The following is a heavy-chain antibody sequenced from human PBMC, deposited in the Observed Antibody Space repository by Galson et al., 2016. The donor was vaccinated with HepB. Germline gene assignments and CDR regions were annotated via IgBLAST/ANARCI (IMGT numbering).Heavy chain of an antibody. Sequence: PALVKPTQTLTLTCTFSGFSLSTSGLRVSWIRQPPGKALEWLARIDWDNDKFYSTSLKTRLTISKDTSNNQVVLTMTNMDPVDTATYYCARTYLYGSGAVFDYWGQGTLVTVSS. J-gene: IGHJ4*02. CDR1: GFSLSTSGLR. CDR3: ARTYLYGSGAVFDY. D-gene: IGHD3-10*01. V-gene: IGHV2-70*04. CDR2: IDWDNDK.